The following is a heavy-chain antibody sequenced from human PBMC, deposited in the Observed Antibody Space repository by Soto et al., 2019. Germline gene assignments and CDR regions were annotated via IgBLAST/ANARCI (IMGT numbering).Heavy chain of an antibody. CDR2: ISDSGTSI. Sequence: PGGPLRLSCAASGFAFYNYGMAWIRQAPGRRLYRFSSISDSGTSIHYTGSGEGRLTTPRDNSQTTLVLQMDRRRGEDTALYYGAKDARRTGLLGQWVGWGQGTLVTVSS. D-gene: IGHD1-26*01. J-gene: IGHJ4*02. CDR3: AKDARRTGLLGQWVG. CDR1: GFAFYNYG. V-gene: IGHV3-23*01.